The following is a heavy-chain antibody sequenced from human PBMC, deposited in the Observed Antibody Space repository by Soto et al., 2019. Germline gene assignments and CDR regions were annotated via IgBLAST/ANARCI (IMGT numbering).Heavy chain of an antibody. D-gene: IGHD5-12*01. Sequence: GASVKVSCKASGGTFSSYAISWVRQAPGQGLEWMGGIIPIFGTANYAQKFQGRVTITADESTSTAYMELSSLRSEDTAVYYCARGHVEMATIQYFDYWGQGTLVTVSS. V-gene: IGHV1-69*13. CDR2: IIPIFGTA. J-gene: IGHJ4*02. CDR3: ARGHVEMATIQYFDY. CDR1: GGTFSSYA.